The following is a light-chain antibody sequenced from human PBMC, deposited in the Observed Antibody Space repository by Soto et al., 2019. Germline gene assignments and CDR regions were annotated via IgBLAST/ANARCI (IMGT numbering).Light chain of an antibody. Sequence: DIQMTQSPSTLSASVGDRVTITCRASQIISSWLAWYQQKPGKAPKLLIFGASSLESGVPSRFSGSGSGTEFTLTITSLQPDDFATYYCQQYNAYLWTFGQGTKVEIK. CDR2: GAS. J-gene: IGKJ1*01. V-gene: IGKV1-5*01. CDR3: QQYNAYLWT. CDR1: QIISSW.